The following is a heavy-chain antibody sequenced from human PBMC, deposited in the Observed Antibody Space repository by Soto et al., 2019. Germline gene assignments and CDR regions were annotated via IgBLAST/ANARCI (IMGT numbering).Heavy chain of an antibody. J-gene: IGHJ4*02. CDR2: TYYSGST. D-gene: IGHD6-13*01. Sequence: PSGALSLTCTCSGGSMIAYYWNWMRQPPGKGLQWIGYTYYSGSTTYNPSLKSRVTISVDPSKNQFSLKLDSVTPSDTAVYYCGRVRGTAGKRYFDYWGPGTLVTVSS. CDR3: GRVRGTAGKRYFDY. V-gene: IGHV4-59*01. CDR1: GGSMIAYY.